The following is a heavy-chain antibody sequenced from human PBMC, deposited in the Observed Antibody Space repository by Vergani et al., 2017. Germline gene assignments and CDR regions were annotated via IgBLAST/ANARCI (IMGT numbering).Heavy chain of an antibody. V-gene: IGHV3-30*02. Sequence: VQLLESGGSLKQPGGSVRLSCAASGFTFSTYAMHWVRQAPGKGLEWVAFIQKDGIDKFYADSVRGRFTISRDISKNTLYLEMNSLSAEDTALYHCVKDHPVFDGWGRGTLVSDS. CDR1: GFTFSTYA. CDR2: IQKDGIDK. J-gene: IGHJ4*02. CDR3: VKDHPVFDG.